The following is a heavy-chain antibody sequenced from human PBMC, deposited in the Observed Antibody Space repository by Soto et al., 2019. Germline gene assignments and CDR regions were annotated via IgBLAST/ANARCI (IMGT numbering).Heavy chain of an antibody. D-gene: IGHD3-22*01. V-gene: IGHV1-69*13. Sequence: GASVKVSCKASGGTFSSYAISWVRQAPGQGLEWMGGIIPIFGTANYAQKFQGRVTITADESTSTAYMELSSLRSEDTAVYYCARVTYYYDSSGYYPQKLPGRLDPCGPGTLVTVSS. CDR2: IIPIFGTA. CDR3: ARVTYYYDSSGYYPQKLPGRLDP. CDR1: GGTFSSYA. J-gene: IGHJ5*02.